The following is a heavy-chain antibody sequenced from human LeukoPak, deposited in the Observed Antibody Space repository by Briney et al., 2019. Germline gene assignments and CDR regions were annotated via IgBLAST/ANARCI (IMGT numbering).Heavy chain of an antibody. D-gene: IGHD6-13*01. CDR1: GDSISSSNSY. J-gene: IGHJ5*02. CDR3: ARGYSSSWYFNWFDP. V-gene: IGHV4-39*07. CDR2: IYYSGST. Sequence: SETLSLTCTVSGDSISSSNSYWGWIRQPPGKGLEWIGTIYYSGSTYYNPSLKSRVTISVDTSKNQFSLKLTSVTAADTAVYYCARGYSSSWYFNWFDPWGQGTLVTVSS.